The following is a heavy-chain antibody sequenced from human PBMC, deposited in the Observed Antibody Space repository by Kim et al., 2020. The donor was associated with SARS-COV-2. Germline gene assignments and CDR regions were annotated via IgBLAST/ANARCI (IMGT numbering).Heavy chain of an antibody. CDR1: GFTFDTNA. CDR2: IRGSGTRK. CDR3: AKDIHDYGSTRAYYFD. V-gene: IGHV3-23*01. D-gene: IGHD3-16*01. J-gene: IGHJ4*01. Sequence: GGSLRLSCAASGFTFDTNAMHWVRQAPGRGLEWVASIRGSGTRKYYADSVKGRFTSSRDNSKNTVYLQMNSLTTEDTAVYYCAKDIHDYGSTRAYYFD.